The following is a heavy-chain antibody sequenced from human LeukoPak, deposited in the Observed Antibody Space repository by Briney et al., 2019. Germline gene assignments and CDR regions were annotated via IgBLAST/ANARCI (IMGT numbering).Heavy chain of an antibody. D-gene: IGHD5-12*01. CDR1: GGTFSSYA. CDR3: AGEATIVATIIDY. Sequence: AASVKVSCMASGGTFSSYAISWVRQAPGQGLEWMGWINPNSGGTNYAQKFQGRVTMTRDTSISTAYMEMSRLRSDDTAVYYCAGEATIVATIIDYWGQGTLVTVSS. CDR2: INPNSGGT. V-gene: IGHV1-2*02. J-gene: IGHJ4*02.